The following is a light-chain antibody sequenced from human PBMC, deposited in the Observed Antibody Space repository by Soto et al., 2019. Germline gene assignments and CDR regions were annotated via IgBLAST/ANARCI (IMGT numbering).Light chain of an antibody. V-gene: IGKV2-30*01. CDR2: KVS. CDR1: QSLVYSDGNTY. Sequence: DVVMTQSPLSLPVTLGQPASISCRSSQSLVYSDGNTYLNWFQQRPGQSPRRLIYKVSNRDSGVPDRFSGSGSGTDLKMKISRVEAEEVGVYYCMNGTHWQRTFGQGTKVEIK. J-gene: IGKJ2*01. CDR3: MNGTHWQRT.